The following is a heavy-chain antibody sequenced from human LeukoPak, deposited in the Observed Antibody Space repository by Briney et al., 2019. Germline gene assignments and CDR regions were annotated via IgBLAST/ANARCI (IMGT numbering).Heavy chain of an antibody. CDR2: ISGSGGST. CDR1: GGSISSSSYY. V-gene: IGHV3-23*01. J-gene: IGHJ4*02. CDR3: AKDSGPNDY. D-gene: IGHD2-15*01. Sequence: PSETLSLTCTVSGGSISSSSYYWGWIRQAPGKGLEWVSAISGSGGSTYYADSVKGRFTISRDNSKNTLYLQMNSLRAEDTAVYYRAKDSGPNDYWGQGTLVTVSS.